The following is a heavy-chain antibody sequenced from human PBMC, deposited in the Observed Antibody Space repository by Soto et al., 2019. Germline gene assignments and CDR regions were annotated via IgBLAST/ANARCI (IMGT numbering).Heavy chain of an antibody. CDR3: AGEGYCGGGSCYSGDYYYYGMDV. CDR1: GGSVSSGSYY. Sequence: TVSGGSVSSGSYYWSWIRQPPGKGLEWIGYIYYSGSTNYNPSLKSRVTISVDTSKNQFSLKLSSVTAADTAVYYCAGEGYCGGGSCYSGDYYYYGMDVWGQGTTVTAP. CDR2: IYYSGST. D-gene: IGHD2-15*01. J-gene: IGHJ6*02. V-gene: IGHV4-61*01.